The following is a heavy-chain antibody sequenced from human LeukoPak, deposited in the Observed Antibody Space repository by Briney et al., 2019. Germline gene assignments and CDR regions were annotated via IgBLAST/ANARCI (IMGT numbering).Heavy chain of an antibody. CDR2: IYYSGST. CDR1: GGSISGYY. J-gene: IGHJ4*02. V-gene: IGHV4-59*01. CDR3: ARYRRNNDFYLDD. D-gene: IGHD3/OR15-3a*01. Sequence: SETLSLTCTVSGGSISGYYWSWIRQPPGKGLGWIGYIYYSGSTNYNPSLKSRVSMSIDTSKNQFSLILSSLTAADTAVYYCARYRRNNDFYLDDWGQGTLVTVSS.